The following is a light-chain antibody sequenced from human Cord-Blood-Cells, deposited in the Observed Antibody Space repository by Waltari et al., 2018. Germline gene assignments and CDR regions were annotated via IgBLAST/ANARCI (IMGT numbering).Light chain of an antibody. CDR2: GVS. CDR1: SSDVGGYNS. Sequence: QSALTPPPSASGSPGQSVTISCPGTSSDVGGYNSVPWYQQHPGKAPKLMIYGVSKRPSGVPDRFSGSKSGNTASLTVSGLQAEDEADYYCSSYAGSNNYVFGTGTKVTVL. CDR3: SSYAGSNNYV. V-gene: IGLV2-8*01. J-gene: IGLJ1*01.